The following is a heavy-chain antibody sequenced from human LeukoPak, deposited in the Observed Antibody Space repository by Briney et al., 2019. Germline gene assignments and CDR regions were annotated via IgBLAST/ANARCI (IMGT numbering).Heavy chain of an antibody. CDR3: AKASWVSSADAVL. CDR1: GFTFSSYA. V-gene: IGHV3-23*01. J-gene: IGHJ4*02. CDR2: LRGDGST. Sequence: GGSLRLSCVASGFTFSSYAMSWVRQSPARGLEWVASLRGDGSTFYADSVKGRFNLSRDESRNTVYLQLTYLRVEDTAVYYCAKASWVSSADAVLWGQGTPVTVSS. D-gene: IGHD3-16*01.